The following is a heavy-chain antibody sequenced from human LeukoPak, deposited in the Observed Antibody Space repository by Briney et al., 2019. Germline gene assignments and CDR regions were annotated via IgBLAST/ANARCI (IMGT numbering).Heavy chain of an antibody. CDR3: ARDEAGDDSGAFDI. D-gene: IGHD5-24*01. CDR1: GGTFNSYA. V-gene: IGHV1-69*04. J-gene: IGHJ3*02. CDR2: IIPVVGVP. Sequence: AASVKVSCKASGGTFNSYAISWVRQAPGQGLEWVGRIIPVVGVPNYAQKFQDRVTISADKSTGTTYMVLSSLRSEDTALFYCARDEAGDDSGAFDIWGQGTMVTVSS.